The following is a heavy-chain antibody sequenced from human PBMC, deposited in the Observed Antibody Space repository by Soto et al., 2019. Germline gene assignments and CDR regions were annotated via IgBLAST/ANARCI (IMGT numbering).Heavy chain of an antibody. CDR1: GFTFSACA. Sequence: QVQLVESGGGVVQPGRSQRLSCAASGFTFSACAMHWVRQSPGKGLEWVAVISSDGSNYYYEDSVKGRFTISRDNSKNALYLQMDSLRAEDTAVYYCAKEVGTAMPAITNWHFDLWGRGTLVTVSS. V-gene: IGHV3-30*18. D-gene: IGHD2-8*01. CDR3: AKEVGTAMPAITNWHFDL. J-gene: IGHJ2*01. CDR2: ISSDGSNY.